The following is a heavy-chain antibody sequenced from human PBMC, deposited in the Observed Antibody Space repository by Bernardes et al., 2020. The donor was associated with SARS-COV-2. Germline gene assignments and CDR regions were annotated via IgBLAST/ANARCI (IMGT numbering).Heavy chain of an antibody. V-gene: IGHV4-39*01. CDR2: VYYNGGA. CDR3: SRNGSITISGEDIKRNAFDL. Sequence: SETLSLTCTVSGDSITNWRFYWGWLRQPPGKGLEWLGTVYYNGGAYYNPSLKSRVTISVETSKSQFSLRLSSVTAADTGVYYCSRNGSITISGEDIKRNAFDLWRQGAMVTVSS. CDR1: GDSITNWRFY. J-gene: IGHJ3*01. D-gene: IGHD3-3*01.